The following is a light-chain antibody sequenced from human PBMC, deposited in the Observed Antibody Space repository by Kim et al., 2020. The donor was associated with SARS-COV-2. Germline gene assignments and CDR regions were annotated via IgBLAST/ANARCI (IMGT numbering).Light chain of an antibody. J-gene: IGLJ1*01. CDR3: CSYAGSYTYV. CDR2: DVS. V-gene: IGLV2-11*01. Sequence: GQSVTISCTGTSSDVGGYNYVSWYQQHPDKAPKLMIYDVSKRPSGVPDRFSSSKSGNTASLTIAVLQAEDEADYYCCSYAGSYTYVFGTGTKVTVL. CDR1: SSDVGGYNY.